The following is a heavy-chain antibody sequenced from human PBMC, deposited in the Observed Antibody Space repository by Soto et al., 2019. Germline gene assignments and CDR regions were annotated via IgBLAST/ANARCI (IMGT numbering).Heavy chain of an antibody. J-gene: IGHJ5*02. CDR2: ITSDGKSK. D-gene: IGHD2-21*02. CDR1: GFNFSNHW. V-gene: IGHV3-74*01. CDR3: ARESGDWPLNWFDP. Sequence: LRLSCAASGFNFSNHWMHWVRQRPAEGLVWVSRITSDGKSKAYAESVKGRSAISRDNAKNTLYLQMNGLTAEDTAVYYCARESGDWPLNWFDPWGQGTLVTV.